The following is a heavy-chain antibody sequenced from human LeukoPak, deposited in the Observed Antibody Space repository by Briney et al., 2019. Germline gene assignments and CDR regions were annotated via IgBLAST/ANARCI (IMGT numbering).Heavy chain of an antibody. V-gene: IGHV4-30-2*01. Sequence: SQTLSLTCAVSGGSISSGGYSWSWIRQPPGKGLEWIGYIYHSGSTYYNPSLKSRVTISVDRSKNQFSLKLSSVTAADTAVYYCARRFSVTYYFDYWGQGTLVTVSS. CDR3: ARRFSVTYYFDY. D-gene: IGHD3-3*01. CDR1: GGSISSGGYS. CDR2: IYHSGST. J-gene: IGHJ4*02.